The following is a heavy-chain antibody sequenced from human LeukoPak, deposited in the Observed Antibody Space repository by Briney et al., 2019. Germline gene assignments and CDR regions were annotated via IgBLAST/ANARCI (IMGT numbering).Heavy chain of an antibody. CDR3: ARETSLMGYASRLVFNY. CDR2: IYDSGNT. D-gene: IGHD2-8*01. Sequence: SETLSLTCTVSGGSVSSWYWSWIRQPPGKGLEWIGYIYDSGNTNYNPSLKSRVTISIDTSKNQFSLKLTSVTAADTATYYCARETSLMGYASRLVFNYWGQGILVTVSS. CDR1: GGSVSSWY. J-gene: IGHJ4*02. V-gene: IGHV4-59*02.